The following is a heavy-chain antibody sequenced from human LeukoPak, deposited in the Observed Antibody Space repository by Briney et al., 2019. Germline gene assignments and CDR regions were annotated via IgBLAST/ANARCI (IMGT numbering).Heavy chain of an antibody. D-gene: IGHD6-13*01. J-gene: IGHJ4*02. CDR1: RFTFSSST. V-gene: IGHV3-21*01. CDR3: ARDPVPGRIAPAGSYFDY. CDR2: IISSSSYI. Sequence: GGSLRLSCAASRFTFSSSTMNWVRQAPGKGLERVSSIISSSSYISSAYSVTGRFTISRENAKYSLYMQMTSLGAEDTAVYYCARDPVPGRIAPAGSYFDYWGQGTLVTVSS.